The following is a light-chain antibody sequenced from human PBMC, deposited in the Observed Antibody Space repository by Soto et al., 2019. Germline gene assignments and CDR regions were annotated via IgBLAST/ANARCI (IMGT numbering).Light chain of an antibody. CDR1: QSIGPY. J-gene: IGKJ1*01. CDR3: QQRSNSPPTWT. Sequence: EIVLTQSPATLSLSPGDRATLSCRASQSIGPYLAWYQQKAGQAPRLLIYDASNRATGIPPRCSGSGSGTDFTLTISSLEPEDFAVYFCQQRSNSPPTWTFGQGTKVEIK. CDR2: DAS. V-gene: IGKV3-11*01.